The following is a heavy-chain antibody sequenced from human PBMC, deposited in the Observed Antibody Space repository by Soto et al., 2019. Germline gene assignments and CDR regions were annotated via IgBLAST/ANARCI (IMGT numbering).Heavy chain of an antibody. V-gene: IGHV3-30*18. CDR1: GFTFSSYD. Sequence: QVQLVESGGGVVQPGRSLRLSCAGSGFTFSSYDMNWVRQAPGKGLEGVAVTSYDGSYKYYEDSVKGRFTISRDNSKNPLFLQMNSLRPEDTAVYYCAKTGAGSFSWGQGTLVTVSS. J-gene: IGHJ5*02. CDR3: AKTGAGSFS. CDR2: TSYDGSYK. D-gene: IGHD2-15*01.